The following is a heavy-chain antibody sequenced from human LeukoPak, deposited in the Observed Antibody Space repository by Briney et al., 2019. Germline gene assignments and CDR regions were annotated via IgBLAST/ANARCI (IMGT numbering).Heavy chain of an antibody. V-gene: IGHV3-23*01. D-gene: IGHD6-19*01. Sequence: GGSLRLSCAASGFTFSSYAMSWVRQAPGKGLEWVSAISGSGGSTYYADSVKGRFTISRDNSKNTLYLQMNSLRAEDTAVYYCAKDKPVGSGWYTEPYYFDYWGQGTLVTVSS. CDR1: GFTFSSYA. J-gene: IGHJ4*02. CDR3: AKDKPVGSGWYTEPYYFDY. CDR2: ISGSGGST.